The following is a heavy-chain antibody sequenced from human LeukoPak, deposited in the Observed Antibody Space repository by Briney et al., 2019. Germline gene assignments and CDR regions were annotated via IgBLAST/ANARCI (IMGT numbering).Heavy chain of an antibody. CDR1: GGSISSYY. D-gene: IGHD3-22*01. J-gene: IGHJ6*02. Sequence: PSETLSLTCTVSGGSISSYYRSWIRQPAGKGLEWIGRIYTSGSTNYNPSLKSRVTMSVDTSKNQFSLKLSSVTAADTAVYYCARDSRRDSGCYPGSYYYYGMDVWGQGTTVTVSS. V-gene: IGHV4-4*07. CDR2: IYTSGST. CDR3: ARDSRRDSGCYPGSYYYYGMDV.